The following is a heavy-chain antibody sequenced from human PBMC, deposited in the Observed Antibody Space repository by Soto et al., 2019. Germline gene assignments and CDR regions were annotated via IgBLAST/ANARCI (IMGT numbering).Heavy chain of an antibody. CDR3: ESDGHTVVSPNWYCDL. D-gene: IGHD2-8*02. V-gene: IGHV3-53*01. J-gene: IGHJ2*01. CDR1: GFTVSSNY. CDR2: IYSGGST. Sequence: EVQLVESGGGLIQPGGSLRLSCAASGFTVSSNYMSWVRQAPGKGLEWVSVIYSGGSTYYADSVKGRFTISRDNSKNTLYLQMNSLRDEDTAVYYCESDGHTVVSPNWYCDLWGRGTLVTVSS.